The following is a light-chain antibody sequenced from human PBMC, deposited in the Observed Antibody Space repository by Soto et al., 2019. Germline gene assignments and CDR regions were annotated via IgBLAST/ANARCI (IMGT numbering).Light chain of an antibody. CDR1: QSVRSN. V-gene: IGKV3-15*01. J-gene: IGKJ5*01. CDR3: QQYNNWPPT. CDR2: GAS. Sequence: EIVMTQSPATLSVSPGERATLSCRASQSVRSNLAWYQQKPGQAPRLLIYGASTRATGNPARFSGSGSGTEFTLTISSLQSEDFAVYYCQQYNNWPPTFGQGTRLEIK.